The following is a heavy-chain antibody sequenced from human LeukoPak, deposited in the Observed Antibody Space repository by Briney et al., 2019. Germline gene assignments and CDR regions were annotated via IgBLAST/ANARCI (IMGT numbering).Heavy chain of an antibody. CDR3: ARGRPYSGYSD. D-gene: IGHD5-12*01. Sequence: PSETLSLTCAVYGGSFSGYYWSWIRQPPGKGLEWIGEINHSGSTNYNPSLKSRVTISVDTSKNQFSLKLSSVTAADTAVYYCARGRPYSGYSDWGQGTLVTVSS. J-gene: IGHJ4*02. CDR1: GGSFSGYY. CDR2: INHSGST. V-gene: IGHV4-34*01.